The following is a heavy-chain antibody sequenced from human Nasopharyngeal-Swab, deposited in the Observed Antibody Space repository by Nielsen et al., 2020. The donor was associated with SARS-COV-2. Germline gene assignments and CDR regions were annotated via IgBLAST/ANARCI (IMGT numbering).Heavy chain of an antibody. V-gene: IGHV3-30*18. D-gene: IGHD6-13*01. CDR1: GFTFSSYG. Sequence: GGSLRLSCAASGFTFSSYGMHWVRQAPGKGLEWVAVISYDGSNKYYADSVKGRFTISRDNSKNTLYLQMNSLRAEDTAVYYCAKAYSSSWEIPYYYYGMDVWGQGTTVTVSS. J-gene: IGHJ6*02. CDR2: ISYDGSNK. CDR3: AKAYSSSWEIPYYYYGMDV.